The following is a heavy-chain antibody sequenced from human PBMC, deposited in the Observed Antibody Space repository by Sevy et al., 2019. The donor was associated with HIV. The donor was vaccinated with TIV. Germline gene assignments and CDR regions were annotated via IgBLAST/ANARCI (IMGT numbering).Heavy chain of an antibody. V-gene: IGHV1-2*02. CDR1: GYTFTGYY. Sequence: ASVKVSCKASGYTFTGYYMHWVRQAPGQGLEWMGWNNPNSGGTNYAQKFQGRVTMTRDRSISTADMELGRLRSDDTAVYYCARSPYSSSWFDYWGQGTLVTVSS. CDR2: NNPNSGGT. D-gene: IGHD6-13*01. J-gene: IGHJ5*01. CDR3: ARSPYSSSWFDY.